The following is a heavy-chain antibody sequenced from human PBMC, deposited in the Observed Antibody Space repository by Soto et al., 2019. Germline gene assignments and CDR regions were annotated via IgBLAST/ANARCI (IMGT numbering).Heavy chain of an antibody. V-gene: IGHV1-8*01. CDR1: GYTFTSYD. Sequence: GASVKVSCKASGYTFTSYDINWVRQATGQGLEWMGWMNPNSGNTGYAQKFQGRVTMTRNTSTSTAYMELSSLRSEDTAVYYCARSSSLLDYYYYTDVWGKVTTVTVSS. CDR2: MNPNSGNT. J-gene: IGHJ6*03. CDR3: ARSSSLLDYYYYTDV. D-gene: IGHD6-19*01.